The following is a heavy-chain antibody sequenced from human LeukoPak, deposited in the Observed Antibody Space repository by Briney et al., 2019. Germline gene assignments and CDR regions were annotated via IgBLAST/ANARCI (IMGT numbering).Heavy chain of an antibody. CDR1: GYSLSSGFF. Sequence: SETLSLTCTVSGYSLSSGFFCDWIRQSPGKGLEWIGSFSHRGGSYHNPSLKSRVTISVDTSKNQFSLKLLSVTAADTAVYYCARHTAEKYNWFDRWGQGTLVTVSS. D-gene: IGHD5-24*01. V-gene: IGHV4-38-2*02. CDR2: FSHRGGS. J-gene: IGHJ5*02. CDR3: ARHTAEKYNWFDR.